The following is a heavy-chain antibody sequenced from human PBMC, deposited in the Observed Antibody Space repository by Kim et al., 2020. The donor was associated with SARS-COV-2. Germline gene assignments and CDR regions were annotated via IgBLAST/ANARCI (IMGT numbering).Heavy chain of an antibody. CDR2: INTNTGNP. J-gene: IGHJ3*02. CDR3: AKRGRAPFDSSGAGTRAFDI. Sequence: ASVKVSCKASGYTFTSYPMHWVRQAPGQGLEWMGWINTNTGNPTYAQGFIGRFVFSLDTSVSTAYLQINSLKAEDTAVYYCAKRGRAPFDSSGAGTRAFDIWGQGTMVTVSS. V-gene: IGHV7-4-1*02. CDR1: GYTFTSYP. D-gene: IGHD6-19*01.